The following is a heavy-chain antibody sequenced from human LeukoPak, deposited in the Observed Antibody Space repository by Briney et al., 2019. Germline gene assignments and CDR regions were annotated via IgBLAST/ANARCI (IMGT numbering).Heavy chain of an antibody. D-gene: IGHD2-2*01. V-gene: IGHV1-69*05. J-gene: IGHJ6*03. CDR2: IIPIFGTA. Sequence: SVKVSCKASGGTFSSYAISWVRQAPGQGLEWMGGIIPIFGTATYAQKFQGRVTITTDESTSTAYMELSSLRSEDTAVYYCARGQVSSSAYYYYYYMDVWGKGTTVTVSS. CDR1: GGTFSSYA. CDR3: ARGQVSSSAYYYYYYMDV.